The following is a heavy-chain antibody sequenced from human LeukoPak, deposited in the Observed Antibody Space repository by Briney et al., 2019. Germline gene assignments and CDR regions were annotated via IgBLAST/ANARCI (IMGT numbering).Heavy chain of an antibody. CDR2: INPNSGGT. D-gene: IGHD4-17*01. J-gene: IGHJ6*02. V-gene: IGHV1-2*02. Sequence: ASVKVSCKASGYTFTGYYMHWVRQAPGQGLEWMGWINPNSGGTNCAQKFQGRVTMTRDTSISTAYMELSRLRSDDTAVYYCARIPYGDYPDGMDVWGQGTTVTVSS. CDR1: GYTFTGYY. CDR3: ARIPYGDYPDGMDV.